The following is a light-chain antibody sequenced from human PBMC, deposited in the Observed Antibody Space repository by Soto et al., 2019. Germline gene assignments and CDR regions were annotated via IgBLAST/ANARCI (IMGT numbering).Light chain of an antibody. CDR1: QNINNY. J-gene: IGKJ1*01. V-gene: IGKV1-33*01. CDR2: DAS. CDR3: LQDYNSPWT. Sequence: DIQMTQSPSSLSASVGDRVTITCQASQNINNYLNWYQQKPGRAPKLLIYDASNLEAGVPSRFRGSGSGTDFTLTISSLQPEDFATYYCLQDYNSPWTFGQGTKVDIK.